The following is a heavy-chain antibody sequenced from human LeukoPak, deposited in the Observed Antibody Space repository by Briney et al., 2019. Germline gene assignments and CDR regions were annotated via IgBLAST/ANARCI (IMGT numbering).Heavy chain of an antibody. CDR2: IYYSGST. V-gene: IGHV4-59*01. CDR1: GGSISSYY. D-gene: IGHD6-19*01. J-gene: IGHJ4*02. CDR3: ARRTTYAAGYSSGWYDY. Sequence: PSETLSLTCTVSGGSISSYYWSWIRRPPGKGLEWIGYIYYSGSTNYNPSLKSRLTISVDTSKNQFSLKLTSVTAADTAVYYCARRTTYAAGYSSGWYDYWGQGTLVTVSS.